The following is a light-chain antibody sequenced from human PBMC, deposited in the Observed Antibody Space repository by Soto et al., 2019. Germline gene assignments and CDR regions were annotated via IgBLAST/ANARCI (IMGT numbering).Light chain of an antibody. CDR2: AAS. V-gene: IGKV1-39*01. CDR1: QNVGTY. J-gene: IGKJ4*01. Sequence: DIQMTQSPSSLSASVGDRITITCRPSQNVGTYLSWYQQRSGKAPKLLIYAASNLQSGVSSRFSGSGSGTDFTLAISSLQPEDFATYFCQQSYNTSLTFGGGTKVEI. CDR3: QQSYNTSLT.